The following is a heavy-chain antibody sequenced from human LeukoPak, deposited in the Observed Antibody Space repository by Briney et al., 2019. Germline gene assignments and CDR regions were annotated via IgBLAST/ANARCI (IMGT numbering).Heavy chain of an antibody. CDR3: AREGLVDFWSGYYYNWFDP. V-gene: IGHV3-74*01. CDR2: INSDGSST. J-gene: IGHJ5*02. D-gene: IGHD3-3*01. CDR1: GFTFSSYS. Sequence: AGGSLRLSCAASGFTFSSYSMNWVRQAPGKGLVWVSRINSDGSSTSYADSVKGRFTISRDNAKNTLYLQMNSLRAEDTAVYYCAREGLVDFWSGYYYNWFDPWGQGTLVTVSS.